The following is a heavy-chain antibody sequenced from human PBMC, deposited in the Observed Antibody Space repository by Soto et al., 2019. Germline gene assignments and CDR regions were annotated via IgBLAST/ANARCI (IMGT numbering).Heavy chain of an antibody. CDR1: GFSLSTSGVG. Sequence: QITLKESGPTLVKPTQTLTLTCTFSGFSLSTSGVGVGWIRQPPGKALAWLALIYWDDDKRYSPSLKSRLTIPKDTSKNPLVLTMTNMDPVDTATYYCAHRPSYCSGGSCYSGFDYWGQGTLVTVSS. CDR2: IYWDDDK. CDR3: AHRPSYCSGGSCYSGFDY. J-gene: IGHJ4*02. D-gene: IGHD2-15*01. V-gene: IGHV2-5*02.